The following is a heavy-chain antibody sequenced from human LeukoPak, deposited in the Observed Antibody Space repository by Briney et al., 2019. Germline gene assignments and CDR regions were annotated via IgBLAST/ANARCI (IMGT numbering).Heavy chain of an antibody. CDR1: GFTFSSYA. CDR2: ISYDGSNE. V-gene: IGHV3-30-3*01. Sequence: GRSLRLSCAASGFTFSSYAMHWVRQAPGKGLEWVAVISYDGSNEYYADSVKGRFTISRDNSKNTLYLQMNSLRAEDTAVYYCTTLQSLMGLDYWGQGTLVTVSS. J-gene: IGHJ4*02. D-gene: IGHD2-8*01. CDR3: TTLQSLMGLDY.